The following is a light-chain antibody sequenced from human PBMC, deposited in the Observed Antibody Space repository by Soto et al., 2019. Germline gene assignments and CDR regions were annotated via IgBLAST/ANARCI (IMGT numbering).Light chain of an antibody. CDR2: DAS. Sequence: EIVLTQSPATLSLSPGERATLSCRASQSVSSYLAWYQQKPGQAPRLLIYDASNRATGIPARFSGSGSGTDFTLTISSLEPEDFAVYYCQQRSNWVYTFGQGIKLEIK. CDR3: QQRSNWVYT. J-gene: IGKJ2*01. V-gene: IGKV3-11*01. CDR1: QSVSSY.